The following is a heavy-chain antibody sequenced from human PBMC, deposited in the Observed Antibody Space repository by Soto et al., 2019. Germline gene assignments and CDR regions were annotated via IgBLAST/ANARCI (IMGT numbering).Heavy chain of an antibody. V-gene: IGHV1-69*02. CDR1: GGTFSSYT. Sequence: QVQLVQSGAEVKKPGSSVKVSCKASGGTFSSYTISWVRQAPGQGLEWMGRIIPILGIANYAQKFQGRVTITADKSTSTAYMELSSLRSEDTAVYYCARAIREYCSGGSCYDWFDPWGQGTLVTVSS. CDR3: ARAIREYCSGGSCYDWFDP. D-gene: IGHD2-15*01. CDR2: IIPILGIA. J-gene: IGHJ5*02.